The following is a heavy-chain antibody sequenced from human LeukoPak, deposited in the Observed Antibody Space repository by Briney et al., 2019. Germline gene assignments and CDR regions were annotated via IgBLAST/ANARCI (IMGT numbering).Heavy chain of an antibody. D-gene: IGHD5-12*01. CDR1: DGSFSSADFY. Sequence: PSETLSPTCSVSDGSFSSADFYWSWIRQHPGTGLEWIGHIHYSGRTYYNPSLKSRVAISLDTSKNQFSLKLGSVTAADTAVYYCARDRYSGYDWDFYYYGMDVWGKGTTVTVSS. CDR2: IHYSGRT. CDR3: ARDRYSGYDWDFYYYGMDV. J-gene: IGHJ6*04. V-gene: IGHV4-31*03.